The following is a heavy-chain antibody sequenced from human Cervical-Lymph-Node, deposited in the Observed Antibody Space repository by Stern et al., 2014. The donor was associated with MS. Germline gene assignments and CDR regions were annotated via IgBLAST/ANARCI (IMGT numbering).Heavy chain of an antibody. V-gene: IGHV7-4-1*02. J-gene: IGHJ3*02. D-gene: IGHD3-9*01. CDR1: GYSFSRYA. CDR2: INTSTGKP. Sequence: HVQLVQSGSELKKPGASVTVSCKASGYSFSRYALNWVRQAPGQRLELMGWINTSTGKPTYVQGFTGRFVCSLDTSVSTAYLQITSVRADDTAMYYCVRALRDSDRHIAFDIWGQGTLVTVSS. CDR3: VRALRDSDRHIAFDI.